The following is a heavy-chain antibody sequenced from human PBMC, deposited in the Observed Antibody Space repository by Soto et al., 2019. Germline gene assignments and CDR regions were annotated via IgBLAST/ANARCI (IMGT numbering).Heavy chain of an antibody. Sequence: SGPTLVNPTQTLTLTCNFSGFSLNTNGMCVSWIRQPPGKALEWLARIDWDDDKYYSTSLKTRLTISKDTSKNQVVLTMTNMDPVDTATYYCARIQGGVPYGDYVPLDYWGQGTLVTVSS. D-gene: IGHD4-17*01. J-gene: IGHJ4*02. CDR2: IDWDDDK. CDR1: GFSLNTNGMC. V-gene: IGHV2-70*11. CDR3: ARIQGGVPYGDYVPLDY.